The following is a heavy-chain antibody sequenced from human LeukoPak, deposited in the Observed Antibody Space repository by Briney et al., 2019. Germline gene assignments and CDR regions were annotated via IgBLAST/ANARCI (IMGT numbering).Heavy chain of an antibody. J-gene: IGHJ4*02. Sequence: VKVSCKASGYTFTGYYMHWVRQAPGQGLEWMGWINPNSGGTNYAQKFQGRVTMTRDTSISTAYMELSRLRSDDTAVYYCARDPTMIQENDYWGQGTLVTVSS. V-gene: IGHV1-2*02. D-gene: IGHD3-22*01. CDR2: INPNSGGT. CDR3: ARDPTMIQENDY. CDR1: GYTFTGYY.